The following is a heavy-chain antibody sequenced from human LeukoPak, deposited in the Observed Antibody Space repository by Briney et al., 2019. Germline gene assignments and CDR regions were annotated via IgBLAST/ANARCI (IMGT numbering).Heavy chain of an antibody. D-gene: IGHD3-10*01. CDR2: IHAGNGNT. Sequence: ASVKVSCKASGYTFTNYAMHWLRQAPGQRLEWMGWIHAGNGNTKYSQKFQGRVTIARDISASTAYMELSRLRSDDTAVYYCARGTPQWFGEKKDWFDPWGQGTLVTVSS. CDR1: GYTFTNYA. CDR3: ARGTPQWFGEKKDWFDP. V-gene: IGHV1-3*01. J-gene: IGHJ5*02.